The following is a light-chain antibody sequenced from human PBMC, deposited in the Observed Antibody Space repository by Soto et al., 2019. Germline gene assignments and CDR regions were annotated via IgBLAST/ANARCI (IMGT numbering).Light chain of an antibody. CDR3: ATWDDSLNGVV. CDR2: SDN. V-gene: IGLV1-44*01. CDR1: RSNIGSNT. Sequence: QSVLTQPPSASGTPGQGVSIYCSGSRSNIGSNTVNWYQQFPGAAPKFLIHSDNRRPSGVPDRFSGSKSGTSASLAISGLQSEDEAHYYCATWDDSLNGVVFGGGTKLTVL. J-gene: IGLJ2*01.